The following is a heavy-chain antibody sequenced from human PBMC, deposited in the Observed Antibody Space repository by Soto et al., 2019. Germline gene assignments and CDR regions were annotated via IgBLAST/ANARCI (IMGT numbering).Heavy chain of an antibody. CDR2: IYYSGST. CDR3: GRIAAAGKGGGWFDP. D-gene: IGHD6-13*01. J-gene: IGHJ5*02. CDR1: GGSISSGGYY. Sequence: SETLSLTCTVSGGSISSGGYYWSWSRQHPEKGLEWIGYIYYSGSTYYNPSLKTRVTISVDTSKNQFSLKLSSVTAADTAVYYCGRIAAAGKGGGWFDPWGQGTLVTVSS. V-gene: IGHV4-31*03.